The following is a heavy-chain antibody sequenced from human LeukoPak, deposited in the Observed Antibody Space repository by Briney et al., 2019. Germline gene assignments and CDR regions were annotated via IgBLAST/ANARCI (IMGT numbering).Heavy chain of an antibody. D-gene: IGHD2-15*01. V-gene: IGHV1-2*06. CDR2: INPNSGGT. J-gene: IGHJ6*02. CDR3: ARWVAGAVYYYYGMDV. Sequence: ASVKVSCTASGGTFSSYAISWVRQAPGQGLEWMGRINPNSGGTNYAQKFQGRVTMTRDTSISTAYMELSRLRSDDTAVYYCARWVAGAVYYYYGMDVWGQGTTVTVSS. CDR1: GGTFSSYA.